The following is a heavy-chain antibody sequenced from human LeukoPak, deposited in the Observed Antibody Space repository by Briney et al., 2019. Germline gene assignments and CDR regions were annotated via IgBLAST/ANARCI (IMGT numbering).Heavy chain of an antibody. CDR1: GFTVSSTY. D-gene: IGHD1-26*01. V-gene: IGHV3-53*01. CDR3: AGDRKSGNFLGEFDH. Sequence: GGSLRLSCAASGFTVSSTYMSWVRQTPGKGLEWVSVIYSDGKVYYIDSVRGRFTISRDNSKSTLYLQMNSLRAEDTAIYYCAGDRKSGNFLGEFDHWGLGTLVTVSS. J-gene: IGHJ5*02. CDR2: IYSDGKV.